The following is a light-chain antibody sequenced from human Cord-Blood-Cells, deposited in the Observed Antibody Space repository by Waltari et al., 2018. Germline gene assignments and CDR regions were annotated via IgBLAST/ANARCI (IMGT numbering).Light chain of an antibody. V-gene: IGLV2-8*01. CDR2: EVS. CDR1: SSDAGGYNY. Sequence: QSALTQPPSASGSPGHSVTISCTGTSSDAGGYNYVSWYHQHPGKAPKLMIYEVSKRPSGVPDRFSGSKSGNTASLTVSGLQAEDEADYYCSSYAGSNVVFGGGTKLTVL. CDR3: SSYAGSNVV. J-gene: IGLJ2*01.